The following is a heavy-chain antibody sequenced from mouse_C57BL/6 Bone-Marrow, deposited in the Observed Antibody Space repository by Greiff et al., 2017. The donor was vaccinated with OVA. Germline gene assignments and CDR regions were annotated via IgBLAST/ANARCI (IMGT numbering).Heavy chain of an antibody. Sequence: EVKVVESGEGLVKPGGSLKLSCAASGFTFSSYAMSWVRQTPEQRLEWVAYISRGGDYIYYADTVKGRFTISRDNARNTLYLQMSSLKSEDTAMYYCTRDYYGSSSFAYWGQGTLVTVSA. V-gene: IGHV5-9-1*02. CDR1: GFTFSSYA. D-gene: IGHD1-1*01. J-gene: IGHJ3*01. CDR2: ISRGGDYI. CDR3: TRDYYGSSSFAY.